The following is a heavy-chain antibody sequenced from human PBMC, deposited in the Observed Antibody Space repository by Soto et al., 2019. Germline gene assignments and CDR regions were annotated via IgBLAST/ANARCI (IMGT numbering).Heavy chain of an antibody. D-gene: IGHD3-10*01. CDR2: IWYDRSNK. CDR3: ARDAISPRYYYGSGSYSDY. Sequence: GGSLRLSCAASGFTFSSYGMHWVRKAPGKGLEWVAVIWYDRSNKYYADSVKGRFTISRDNSKNTLYLQMNSLRAEDTAVYYSARDAISPRYYYGSGSYSDYWGQGTLVTVSS. J-gene: IGHJ4*02. CDR1: GFTFSSYG. V-gene: IGHV3-33*01.